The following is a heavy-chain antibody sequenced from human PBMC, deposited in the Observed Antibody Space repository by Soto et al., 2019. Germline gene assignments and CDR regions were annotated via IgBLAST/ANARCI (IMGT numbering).Heavy chain of an antibody. CDR3: ARTSSSSWYGEADAFDI. CDR2: IYPGDSDT. Sequence: GEPRNISPTGSGHSFTSYATGWVRSMPGKRLEWMGMIYPGDSDTRYSPSFQGQVPISADKSISTAYLQWSSLQASDTAMYYCARTSSSSWYGEADAFDICGQGTMVTLSS. V-gene: IGHV5-51*01. J-gene: IGHJ3*02. D-gene: IGHD6-13*01. CDR1: GHSFTSYA.